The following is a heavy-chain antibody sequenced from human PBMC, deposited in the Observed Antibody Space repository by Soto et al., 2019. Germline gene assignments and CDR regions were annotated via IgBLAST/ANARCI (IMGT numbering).Heavy chain of an antibody. V-gene: IGHV1-2*02. J-gene: IGHJ4*02. Sequence: ASVKVSCKASGYTFTGYYMHWVREAPGQGLEWMGWINPNSGGTNYAQKFQGRVTMTRDTSISTAYMELSRLRSDDTAVYYCAREHYDILTVDYGLDYWGQGTRVTV. CDR1: GYTFTGYY. CDR2: INPNSGGT. CDR3: AREHYDILTVDYGLDY. D-gene: IGHD3-9*01.